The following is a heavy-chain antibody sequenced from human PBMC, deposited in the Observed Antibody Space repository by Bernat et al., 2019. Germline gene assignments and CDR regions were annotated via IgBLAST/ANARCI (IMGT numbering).Heavy chain of an antibody. CDR3: AREDSLGAFDI. Sequence: EVQLVESGGGLVQPGGSLRLSCAASGFTVSSNYMSWVRQAPGKGLEWVSVIYSGGSTYYADSVKGRFTISRHNSKNTLCLQMNSLRAEDTAVYYCAREDSLGAFDIWGQGTMVTVSS. J-gene: IGHJ3*02. V-gene: IGHV3-53*04. CDR1: GFTVSSNY. D-gene: IGHD2-21*01. CDR2: IYSGGST.